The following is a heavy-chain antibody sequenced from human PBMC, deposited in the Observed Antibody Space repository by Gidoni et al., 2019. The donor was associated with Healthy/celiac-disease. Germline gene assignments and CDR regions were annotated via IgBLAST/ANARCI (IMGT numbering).Heavy chain of an antibody. J-gene: IGHJ3*02. Sequence: QVQLVESGGGVVQPGRSLRLSCAASGFTFSSYGMHWVRQAPGKGLEWVAVISYDGSNKYYADSVKGRFTISRDNSKNTLYLQMNSLRAEDTAVYYCNPDAFDIWGQGTMVTVSS. CDR3: NPDAFDI. CDR1: GFTFSSYG. CDR2: ISYDGSNK. V-gene: IGHV3-30*03.